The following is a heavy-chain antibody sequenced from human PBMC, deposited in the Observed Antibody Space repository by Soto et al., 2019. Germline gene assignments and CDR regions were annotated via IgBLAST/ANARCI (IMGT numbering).Heavy chain of an antibody. Sequence: GGSLRLSCAASGFSVSSSHMNWVRQAPGKGLEWVSVIYSGGTTYYAVPVKGRFTISRDNSKNTVYLQMNSLRAEDTAVYYCARLGPYASGSYSFRYNWFDPWGQGTLVTVSS. J-gene: IGHJ5*02. V-gene: IGHV3-53*01. CDR3: ARLGPYASGSYSFRYNWFDP. CDR2: IYSGGTT. CDR1: GFSVSSSH. D-gene: IGHD3-10*01.